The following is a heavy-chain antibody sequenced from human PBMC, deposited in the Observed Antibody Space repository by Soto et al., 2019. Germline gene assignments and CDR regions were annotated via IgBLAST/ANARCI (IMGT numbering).Heavy chain of an antibody. V-gene: IGHV4-59*01. D-gene: IGHD3-10*01. CDR3: AKVSDPYYYSDYYMDV. CDR1: GGSIISSYY. CDR2: IYYSGST. J-gene: IGHJ6*03. Sequence: SETLSLTCTVSGGSIISSYYWSWIRQPPGKGLEWIGYIYYSGSTNYNPSLKSRVTISVDTSKNQFSLKLSSVTAADTAVYYCAKVSDPYYYSDYYMDVWGKGTTVTVS.